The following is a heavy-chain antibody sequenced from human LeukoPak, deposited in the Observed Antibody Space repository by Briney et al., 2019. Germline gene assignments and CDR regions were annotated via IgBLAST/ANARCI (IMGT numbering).Heavy chain of an antibody. CDR3: ARSGTLTGYLY. V-gene: IGHV4-59*01. CDR1: GGPLSSYY. D-gene: IGHD3-9*01. J-gene: IGHJ4*02. Sequence: SETLSLTCTVSGGPLSSYYWTWIRQPPGKGLEGIGYIYYSGTTNYNPSLKSRVTMSVDTSKNQFSLKLNSVTAADTAVYYCARSGTLTGYLYWGQGALVTVSS. CDR2: IYYSGTT.